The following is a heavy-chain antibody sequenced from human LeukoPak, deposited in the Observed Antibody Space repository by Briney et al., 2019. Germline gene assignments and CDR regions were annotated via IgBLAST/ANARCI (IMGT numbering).Heavy chain of an antibody. D-gene: IGHD6-13*01. CDR1: GFTFSSYG. Sequence: PGGSLRLSCAASGFTFSSYGMHWVRQAPGKGLEWVSYISSSGSTIYYADSVKGRFTISGDNAKNSLYLQMNSLRAEDTAVYYCASAPSGIAAAGIDYWGQGTLVTVSS. CDR3: ASAPSGIAAAGIDY. CDR2: ISSSGSTI. J-gene: IGHJ4*02. V-gene: IGHV3-48*04.